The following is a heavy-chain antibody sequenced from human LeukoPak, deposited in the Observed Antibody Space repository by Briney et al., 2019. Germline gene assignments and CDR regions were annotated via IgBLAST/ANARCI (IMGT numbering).Heavy chain of an antibody. V-gene: IGHV4-59*01. D-gene: IGHD3-10*01. Sequence: SETLSLTCTVSGGSISSYYWSWIRQPPGKGLEWIGYIYYSGSTNYNPSLKSRVTISVDTSKNQFSLKLSSVTAADTAVYYCARDRYYDSGSYYNWGQGTLVTVSS. CDR3: ARDRYYDSGSYYN. J-gene: IGHJ4*02. CDR2: IYYSGST. CDR1: GGSISSYY.